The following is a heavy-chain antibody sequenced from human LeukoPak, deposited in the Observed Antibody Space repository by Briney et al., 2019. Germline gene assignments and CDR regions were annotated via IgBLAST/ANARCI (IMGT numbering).Heavy chain of an antibody. CDR3: ARERVEGTGAGSYYHFGMDV. D-gene: IGHD3-10*01. Sequence: PSETLSLTCTVSGGSITNQYWTWIRQPPGKGLEWMGYMSYSGSSNYNPSLNSRSTISVDTSKNQFSLKLTSVTAADTAVYYCARERVEGTGAGSYYHFGMDVWGQGTTVTVSS. CDR2: MSYSGSS. J-gene: IGHJ6*02. CDR1: GGSITNQY. V-gene: IGHV4-59*11.